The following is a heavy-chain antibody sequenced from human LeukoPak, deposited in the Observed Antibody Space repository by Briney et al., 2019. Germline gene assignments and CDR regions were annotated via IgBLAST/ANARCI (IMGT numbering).Heavy chain of an antibody. CDR2: IYTTGST. CDR1: GASINSDNYY. CDR3: ASGTGAFDI. V-gene: IGHV4-61*02. J-gene: IGHJ3*02. Sequence: SQTLSLTCTVSGASINSDNYYWSWIRQPAGKGLEWIGRIYTTGSTNYNPSLNSRVSISVDTSKNQFSLKLSSVTAADTAVYYCASGTGAFDIWGQGTMVTVST.